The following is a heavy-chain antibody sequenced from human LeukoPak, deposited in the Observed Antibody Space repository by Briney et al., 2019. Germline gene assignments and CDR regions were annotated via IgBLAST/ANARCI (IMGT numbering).Heavy chain of an antibody. D-gene: IGHD6-19*01. Sequence: PGGSLRLSCAASGFTFSSYAMSWVRQAPGKGLEWVSASGSGGGTYYADSVKGRFTISRDNSKNTLYLQMNSLRAEDTAVYYCAQHNSGIGFDPWGQGTLVIVSS. CDR1: GFTFSSYA. CDR2: SGSGGGT. CDR3: AQHNSGIGFDP. V-gene: IGHV3-23*01. J-gene: IGHJ5*02.